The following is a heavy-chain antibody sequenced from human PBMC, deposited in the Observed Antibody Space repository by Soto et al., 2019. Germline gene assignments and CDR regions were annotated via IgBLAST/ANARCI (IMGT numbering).Heavy chain of an antibody. CDR2: ISPSTSHI. Sequence: GGSLRLSCAASGFSVSGNYINWVRQAPGKGLEWVSSISPSTSHIYYADSVKGRFTISRDNAKNSLFLQMNSLRAEDTAVYYCSGCSGGACHQNYGMDVWGQGTTVTVSS. CDR1: GFSVSGNY. D-gene: IGHD2-15*01. CDR3: SGCSGGACHQNYGMDV. V-gene: IGHV3-21*01. J-gene: IGHJ6*02.